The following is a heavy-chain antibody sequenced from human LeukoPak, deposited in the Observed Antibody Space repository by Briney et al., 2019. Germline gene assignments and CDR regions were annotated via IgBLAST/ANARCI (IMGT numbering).Heavy chain of an antibody. V-gene: IGHV1-18*04. D-gene: IGHD2-15*01. J-gene: IGHJ4*02. Sequence: ASVKVSCKASGYTFTSYYMHWVRQAPGQGLEWMGWISAYNGNTNYAQKLQGRVTMTTDTSTSTAYMELRSLRSDDTAVYYCAREVVVAATRTLDYWGQGTLVTVSS. CDR2: ISAYNGNT. CDR3: AREVVVAATRTLDY. CDR1: GYTFTSYY.